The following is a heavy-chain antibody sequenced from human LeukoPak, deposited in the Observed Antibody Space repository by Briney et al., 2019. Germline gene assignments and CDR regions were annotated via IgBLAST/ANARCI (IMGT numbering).Heavy chain of an antibody. Sequence: PSETLSLTCTVSGGSISSHYWSSIRQPPGKGLEWIAYLFDSVNTKDNPSLQSRLTLSADTSKKQFSLRLSSVTAADTAVYYCATIKRGSIFGYFDFWGQGIKVTVSS. J-gene: IGHJ4*02. CDR2: LFDSVNT. D-gene: IGHD5-18*01. CDR1: GGSISSHY. V-gene: IGHV4-59*11. CDR3: ATIKRGSIFGYFDF.